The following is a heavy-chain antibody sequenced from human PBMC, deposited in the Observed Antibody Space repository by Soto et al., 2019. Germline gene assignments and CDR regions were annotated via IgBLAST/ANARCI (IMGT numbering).Heavy chain of an antibody. D-gene: IGHD3-10*01. Sequence: EVQLVESGGGLVQPGGSLRLSCAASGFTFSSYWMGWVRQAPGKGLEWVANIKQDGSEKFYVDSVKGRFTISRDNARNSMSLQMNSLTAEDTAVYYRARGRGVDVWGQGTTVTVSS. V-gene: IGHV3-7*01. CDR2: IKQDGSEK. J-gene: IGHJ6*02. CDR1: GFTFSSYW. CDR3: ARGRGVDV.